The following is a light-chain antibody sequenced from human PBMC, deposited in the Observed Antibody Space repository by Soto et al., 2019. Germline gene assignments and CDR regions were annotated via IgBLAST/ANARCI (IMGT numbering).Light chain of an antibody. V-gene: IGKV3-20*01. Sequence: EIELTQSPGTLSLSPGERATLSCRASQNINSRYLAWYQQKPGQAPRLLIYGTSSRATGIPERFSGSGSGTDFTLTISRLEPEDFAVYYCQQFGSSPGFTFGRGTKVDIK. CDR2: GTS. J-gene: IGKJ3*01. CDR3: QQFGSSPGFT. CDR1: QNINSRY.